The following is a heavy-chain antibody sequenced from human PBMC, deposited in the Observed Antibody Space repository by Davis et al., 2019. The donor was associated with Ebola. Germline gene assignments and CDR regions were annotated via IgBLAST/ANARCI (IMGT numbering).Heavy chain of an antibody. CDR3: ARDTVYSSGWYW. V-gene: IGHV1-3*01. Sequence: ASVKVSCKASGYTFTRYAMHWVRQAPGQRLEWMGWINAGNGNTKYSQKFQGRVTITRDTSASTAYMELSSLRSEDTAVYYCARDTVYSSGWYWWGQGTLVTVSS. CDR2: INAGNGNT. CDR1: GYTFTRYA. J-gene: IGHJ4*02. D-gene: IGHD6-19*01.